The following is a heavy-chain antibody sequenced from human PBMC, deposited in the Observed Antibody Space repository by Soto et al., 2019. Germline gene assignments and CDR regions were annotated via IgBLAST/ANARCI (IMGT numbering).Heavy chain of an antibody. CDR2: IYPGDSDT. D-gene: IGHD6-19*01. CDR1: GYSFTSYW. V-gene: IGHV5-51*01. CDR3: ATDPSSGWYAYYGMDV. J-gene: IGHJ6*02. Sequence: GESLKICVTGSGYSFTSYWIGGVRQMPGKCLEWMGIIYPGDSDTRYSPSFQGQVTISADKSISTAYLKWSSLKASDTDMYYCATDPSSGWYAYYGMDVWAQGTTVPVSS.